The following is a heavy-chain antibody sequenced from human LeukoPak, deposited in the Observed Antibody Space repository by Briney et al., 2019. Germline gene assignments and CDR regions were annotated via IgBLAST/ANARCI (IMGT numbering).Heavy chain of an antibody. CDR2: IIPILGIA. CDR1: GGTFSSYA. CDR3: ASGGYCSGGSCYRFDP. D-gene: IGHD2-15*01. V-gene: IGHV1-69*04. Sequence: SVKVTCKASGGTFSSYAISWVRQPPGQGLELMGMIIPILGIANYEQKCQGRVTITADKPTSTAYLELSSLRSEDTAVYYCASGGYCSGGSCYRFDPWGQGTLVTVSS. J-gene: IGHJ5*02.